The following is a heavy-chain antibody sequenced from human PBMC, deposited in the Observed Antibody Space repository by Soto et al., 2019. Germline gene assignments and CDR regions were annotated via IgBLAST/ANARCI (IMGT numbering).Heavy chain of an antibody. CDR3: AGYKDRVRLGPTCECAMDA. CDR1: GGTFSTSA. CDR2: IIPIFGTA. Sequence: QVQLVQSGAEVMQPGSSVRVSCKASGGTFSTSAISWVRQAPGQGLEWIGGIIPIFGTADYAQKFQGRVTIATYESWSTAGRDVSGVRAGDAAVYLFAGYKDRVRLGPTCECAMDAWGHGTSFTVSS. V-gene: IGHV1-69*05. D-gene: IGHD5-12*01. J-gene: IGHJ6*02.